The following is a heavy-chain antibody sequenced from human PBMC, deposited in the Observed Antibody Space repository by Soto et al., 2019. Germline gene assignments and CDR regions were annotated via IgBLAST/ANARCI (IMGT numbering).Heavy chain of an antibody. D-gene: IGHD3-22*01. V-gene: IGHV3-7*01. J-gene: IGHJ4*02. CDR3: VRGRGYYDS. CDR1: GFTFSNYW. CDR2: IKQDGSER. Sequence: GGSLRLSCIASGFTFSNYWMSWVRQAPGKGPEWVANIKQDGSERYYVDSVKGRFTISRDNARNSLYLQMNSLRAEDTAMYYCVRGRGYYDSRGQGTLVTVSS.